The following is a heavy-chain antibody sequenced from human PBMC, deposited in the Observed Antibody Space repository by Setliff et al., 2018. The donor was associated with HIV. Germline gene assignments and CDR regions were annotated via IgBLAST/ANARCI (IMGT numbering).Heavy chain of an antibody. V-gene: IGHV4-34*01. CDR2: INHRGST. CDR3: ATLKMATIYRDFDY. J-gene: IGHJ4*02. Sequence: TSETLSLTCAVYGGSFSGYYWSWIRQPPGKGLEWIGEINHRGSTNCNPSLKSRVSISVDTSKNQFSLKPSSVTAADTAVYYCATLKMATIYRDFDYWGQGTLVTVSS. D-gene: IGHD5-12*01. CDR1: GGSFSGYY.